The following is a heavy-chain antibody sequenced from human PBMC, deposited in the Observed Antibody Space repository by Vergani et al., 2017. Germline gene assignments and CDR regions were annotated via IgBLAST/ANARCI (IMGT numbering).Heavy chain of an antibody. CDR2: INHSGST. CDR3: ARGGISGGIAVAGVFDY. V-gene: IGHV4-34*01. CDR1: GGSFSGYY. J-gene: IGHJ4*02. D-gene: IGHD6-19*01. Sequence: QVQLQQWGAGLLKPSETLSLTCAVSGGSFSGYYWSWIRQPPGKGLEWIGEINHSGSTNYNPSLKSRVTISVDTSKNQFSLKLSSVAAADTAVYYCARGGISGGIAVAGVFDYWGQGTLVTVSS.